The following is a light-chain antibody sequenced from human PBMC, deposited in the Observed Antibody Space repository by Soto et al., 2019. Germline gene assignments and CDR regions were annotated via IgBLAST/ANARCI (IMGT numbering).Light chain of an antibody. V-gene: IGLV2-14*01. CDR2: EVS. CDR1: SSDVGGYNY. J-gene: IGLJ3*02. Sequence: QSALTQPASVSGSPGQSITISCTGTSSDVGGYNYVSWFQQYPGKAPKLMIYEVSNRPSGVSVRFSGSKSGNTASLTISGIQADDEADFYCSSFTSSSTWVFGGGTKLTVL. CDR3: SSFTSSSTWV.